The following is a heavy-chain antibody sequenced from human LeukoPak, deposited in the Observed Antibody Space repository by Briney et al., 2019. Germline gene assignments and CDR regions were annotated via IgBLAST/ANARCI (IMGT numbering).Heavy chain of an antibody. D-gene: IGHD3-3*01. CDR3: ARGRTPFGVVISELDY. Sequence: SQTLSLTCTVSGGSISSGDYYWSWIRQPPGKGLEWIGYIYYSGSTYYNPSLKSRVTISVDTSKNQFSLKLSSVTAADTAVYYCARGRTPFGVVISELDYWGQGTLVTVSS. CDR1: GGSISSGDYY. CDR2: IYYSGST. J-gene: IGHJ4*02. V-gene: IGHV4-30-4*01.